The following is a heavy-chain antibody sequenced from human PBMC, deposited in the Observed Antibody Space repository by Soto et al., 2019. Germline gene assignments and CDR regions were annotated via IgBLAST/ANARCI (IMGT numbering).Heavy chain of an antibody. J-gene: IGHJ6*02. D-gene: IGHD4-17*01. CDR3: TVTTSEDSTSYYYGMDV. V-gene: IGHV3-23*01. CDR1: GFTFSSYA. CDR2: ISGSGGST. Sequence: PGGSRRLSCAASGFTFSSYAMSWVRQAPGKGLEWVSAISGSGGSTYYADSVKGRFTISRDNSKNTLYLQMNSLRAEDTAVYYCTVTTSEDSTSYYYGMDVWGQGTTVTVSS.